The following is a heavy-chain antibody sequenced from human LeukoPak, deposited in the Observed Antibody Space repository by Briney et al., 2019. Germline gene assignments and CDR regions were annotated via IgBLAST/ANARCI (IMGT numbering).Heavy chain of an antibody. CDR1: GGSISSYY. V-gene: IGHV4-59*01. D-gene: IGHD6-19*01. J-gene: IGHJ4*02. CDR3: ARGRLARSPYFDY. CDR2: IYYSGSP. Sequence: SETLSLTCTVPGGSISSYYWSWIRQPPGKGLEWIGYIYYSGSPDYNPSLKSRVTISVETSKNQFSLNLSSVTAADTAVYYCARGRLARSPYFDYWGQGTLVTVSS.